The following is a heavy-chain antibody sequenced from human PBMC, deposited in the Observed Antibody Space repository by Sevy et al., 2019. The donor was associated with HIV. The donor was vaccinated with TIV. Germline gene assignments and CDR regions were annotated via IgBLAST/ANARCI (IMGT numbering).Heavy chain of an antibody. D-gene: IGHD4-4*01. CDR1: GFTFSSYA. J-gene: IGHJ5*02. Sequence: GGALRLSCAASGFTFSSYAMSWVRQAPGKGLEWVSAISGSGGSTYYADSVKGRLTISRDNSKNTLYLQMNSLKAEDTAVYYCAKRVTIQGFDPWGQGTLVTVSS. CDR2: ISGSGGST. V-gene: IGHV3-23*01. CDR3: AKRVTIQGFDP.